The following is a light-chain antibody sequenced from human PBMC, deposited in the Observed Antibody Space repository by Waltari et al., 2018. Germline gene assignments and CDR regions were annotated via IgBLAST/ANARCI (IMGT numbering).Light chain of an antibody. CDR3: QHSYSPPYT. J-gene: IGKJ2*01. Sequence: DIQMTQSPSSLSASVGDRVTITCRASQSIDRYLNWYQHKPPNAPKLLIYAAARLQRGVPSRFSGSGSGTDCTLTITSLQPDDFATYYCQHSYSPPYTFGQGTRLEIK. CDR2: AAA. V-gene: IGKV1-39*01. CDR1: QSIDRY.